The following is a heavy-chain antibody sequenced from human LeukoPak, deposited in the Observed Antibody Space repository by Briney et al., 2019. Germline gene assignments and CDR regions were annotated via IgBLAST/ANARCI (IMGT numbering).Heavy chain of an antibody. CDR3: ARYRRFLEWSIKSYYYYGMDV. V-gene: IGHV4-34*01. D-gene: IGHD3-3*01. Sequence: SETLSLTCAVYGGSFSGYYWSWIRQPPGKGLEWIGEINHSGSTNYNPSLKSRVTISVDTSKNQFSLKLSSVTAADTAVYYCARYRRFLEWSIKSYYYYGMDVWGQGTTVTVSS. CDR1: GGSFSGYY. CDR2: INHSGST. J-gene: IGHJ6*02.